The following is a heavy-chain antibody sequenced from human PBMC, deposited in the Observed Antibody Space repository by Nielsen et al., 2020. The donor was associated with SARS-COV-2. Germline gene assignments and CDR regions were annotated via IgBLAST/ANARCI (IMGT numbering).Heavy chain of an antibody. J-gene: IGHJ6*02. V-gene: IGHV3-21*01. Sequence: GESLKISCAASGFTFSSYSMNWVRQAPGKGLEWVSSISISSSSFYYTDSVRGRFTISRDNAKSSLYLQLTSLRAEDTAVYYCARAYHNYYYAMDAWGQGTTVTVSS. CDR1: GFTFSSYS. D-gene: IGHD1-14*01. CDR3: ARAYHNYYYAMDA. CDR2: ISISSSSF.